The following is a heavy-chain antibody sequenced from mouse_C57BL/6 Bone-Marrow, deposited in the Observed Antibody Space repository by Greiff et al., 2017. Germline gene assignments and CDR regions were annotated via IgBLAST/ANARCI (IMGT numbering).Heavy chain of an antibody. CDR3: ARRGRFDY. V-gene: IGHV1-76*01. Sequence: VQLVESGAELVRPGASVKLSCKASGYTFTDYYINWVKQRPGQGLEWIARIYPGSGNTYYNEKFKGKATLTAEKSSSTAYMQLSSLTSEDSAVYFCARRGRFDYWGQGTTLTVSS. CDR2: IYPGSGNT. CDR1: GYTFTDYY. J-gene: IGHJ2*01.